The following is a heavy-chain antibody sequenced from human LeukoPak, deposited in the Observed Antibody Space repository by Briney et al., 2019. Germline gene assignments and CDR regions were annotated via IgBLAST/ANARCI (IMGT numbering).Heavy chain of an antibody. CDR2: INPNSGGT. J-gene: IGHJ5*02. CDR3: ARDVEEYSMSRWFDP. Sequence: GASVKVSCKASGYTFTGYYMHWVRQAPGQGLEWMGWINPNSGGTNYAQKFQGRVTMTRDTSISTAYMELRSLRSDDTAVYYCARDVEEYSMSRWFDPWGQGTLVSVSS. D-gene: IGHD4-11*01. CDR1: GYTFTGYY. V-gene: IGHV1-2*02.